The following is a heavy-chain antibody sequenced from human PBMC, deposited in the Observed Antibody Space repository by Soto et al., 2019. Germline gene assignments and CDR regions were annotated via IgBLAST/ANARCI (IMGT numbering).Heavy chain of an antibody. Sequence: PGGSLRLSCAASGFTFSSYDMHWVRQATGKGLEWVSAIGTAGDTYYPGSVKGRFTISRENAKNTLYLQMNSLRAEDTAVYYCASITIFGVVTRAPEYYYGMDVWGQGTTVTVSS. CDR1: GFTFSSYD. D-gene: IGHD3-3*01. V-gene: IGHV3-13*01. CDR2: IGTAGDT. CDR3: ASITIFGVVTRAPEYYYGMDV. J-gene: IGHJ6*02.